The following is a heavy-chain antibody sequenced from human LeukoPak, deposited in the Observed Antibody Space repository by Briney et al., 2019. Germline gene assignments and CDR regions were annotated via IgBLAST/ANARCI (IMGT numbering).Heavy chain of an antibody. D-gene: IGHD4-17*01. CDR2: IYSGGST. CDR3: ARGHDYGPLYYFDY. CDR1: GFTVGSNY. J-gene: IGHJ4*02. V-gene: IGHV3-66*01. Sequence: AGGSLRLSCAASGFTVGSNYMSWVRQAPGKGLEWVSVIYSGGSTYYADSVKGRFTISRDNSKSTLYLQMNSLRAEDTAVYYCARGHDYGPLYYFDYWGQGTLVTVSS.